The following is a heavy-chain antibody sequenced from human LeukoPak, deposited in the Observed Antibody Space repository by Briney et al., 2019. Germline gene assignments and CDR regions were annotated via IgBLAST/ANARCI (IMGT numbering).Heavy chain of an antibody. Sequence: PGGSLRLSCAASGFTFDNYAMTWVRQAPGRGLEWISTISGSGYTTYYADSVKGRFTISRDNSKDTLSLQMNSLTAQDTAVYYCAKSLTEWELRDFDYWGQGTLVTVSS. D-gene: IGHD1-26*01. J-gene: IGHJ4*02. CDR3: AKSLTEWELRDFDY. V-gene: IGHV3-23*01. CDR2: ISGSGYTT. CDR1: GFTFDNYA.